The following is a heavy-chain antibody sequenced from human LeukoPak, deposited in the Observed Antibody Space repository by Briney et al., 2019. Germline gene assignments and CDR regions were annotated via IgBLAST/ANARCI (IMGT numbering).Heavy chain of an antibody. CDR1: GFTFSSYA. CDR2: ISGSGANT. Sequence: GGSLRLSCAASGFTFSSYAMGWVRQAPGKGLEWVSAISGSGANTYYADSVKGRFTISRDNSKSTLSLQMNTLRTDDTAVYYCAKGRALEVVAAFNYWGQGTVVTVSS. J-gene: IGHJ4*02. V-gene: IGHV3-23*01. D-gene: IGHD2-15*01. CDR3: AKGRALEVVAAFNY.